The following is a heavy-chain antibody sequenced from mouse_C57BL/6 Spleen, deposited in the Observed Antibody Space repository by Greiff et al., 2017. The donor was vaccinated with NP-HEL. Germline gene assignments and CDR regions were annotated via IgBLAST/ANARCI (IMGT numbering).Heavy chain of an antibody. CDR2: IDPETGGT. CDR3: TRNNYGGDYFDY. Sequence: QVQLQQSGAELVRPGASVTLSCKASGYTFTDYEMHWVKQTPVHGLEWIGAIDPETGGTASNQKFKGQAILTADKSSSTAYMELRCLTSEDSAVYYCTRNNYGGDYFDYWGQGTTLTVSS. CDR1: GYTFTDYE. V-gene: IGHV1-15*01. D-gene: IGHD1-1*01. J-gene: IGHJ2*01.